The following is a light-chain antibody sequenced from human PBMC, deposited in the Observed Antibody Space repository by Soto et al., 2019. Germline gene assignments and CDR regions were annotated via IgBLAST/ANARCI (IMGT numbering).Light chain of an antibody. CDR3: QQYNNWPPIT. CDR1: QSVSSN. J-gene: IGKJ5*01. V-gene: IGKV3-15*01. Sequence: EIGMSQTLARPSGCPREKTTLSCRASQSVSSNLAWYQQKPGQAPRLLIYGASTRATGIPARFSGSGSGTEFTLTISSLQSEDFAVYYCQQYNNWPPITFGQGTRLEI. CDR2: GAS.